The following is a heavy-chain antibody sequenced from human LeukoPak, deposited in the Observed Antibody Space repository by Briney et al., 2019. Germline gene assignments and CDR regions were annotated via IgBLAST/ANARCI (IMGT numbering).Heavy chain of an antibody. Sequence: ASVKVSCKASGYSFNNFGISWVRLAPGEGLEWMGGISVYNGNTNYAQKLQGRVTMTTDTSTTTAYMELRSLRSDDTAVYYCARGEAAARHFDYWGQGTLVTVSS. J-gene: IGHJ4*02. CDR3: ARGEAAARHFDY. V-gene: IGHV1-18*01. CDR1: GYSFNNFG. CDR2: ISVYNGNT. D-gene: IGHD6-13*01.